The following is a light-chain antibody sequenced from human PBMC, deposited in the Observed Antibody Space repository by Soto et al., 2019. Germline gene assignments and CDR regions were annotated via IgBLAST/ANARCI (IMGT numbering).Light chain of an antibody. CDR1: SSDVGGYNY. CDR2: EVS. J-gene: IGLJ3*02. Sequence: QSALTQPASVSGSPGQSITISCTGTSSDVGGYNYVSWYQQHPGKAPKLMIYEVSNRPSGVSNRFSRSKSGNTASLTISGLQGEDEANYYCSAYTSSSTLVFGGGTKLTVL. CDR3: SAYTSSSTLV. V-gene: IGLV2-14*01.